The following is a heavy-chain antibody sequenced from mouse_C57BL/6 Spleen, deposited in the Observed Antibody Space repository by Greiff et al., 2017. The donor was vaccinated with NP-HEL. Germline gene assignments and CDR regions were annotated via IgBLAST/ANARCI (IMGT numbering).Heavy chain of an antibody. CDR1: GFTFSDYY. CDR2: INYDGSST. Sequence: EVKVVESEGGLVQPGSSMKLSCTASGFTFSDYYMAWVRQVPEKGLEWVANINYDGSSTYYLDSLKSRFIISRDNAKNILYLQMSSLKSEDTATYYCARETGTDAMDYWGQGTSVTVSS. CDR3: ARETGTDAMDY. V-gene: IGHV5-16*01. J-gene: IGHJ4*01. D-gene: IGHD4-1*01.